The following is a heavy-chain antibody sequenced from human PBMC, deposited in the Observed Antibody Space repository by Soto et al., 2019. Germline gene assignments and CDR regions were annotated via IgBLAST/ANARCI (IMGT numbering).Heavy chain of an antibody. V-gene: IGHV4-59*01. CDR2: IYYSGST. CDR3: ARENYYDSSGYRTFDY. Sequence: SETLSLTCTVSGGSISSYYWSWIRQPPGKGLEWIGDIYYSGSTNYNPSLKSRVTISVDTSKNQFSLKLSSVTAADTAVYYCARENYYDSSGYRTFDYWGQGTLVTVS. J-gene: IGHJ4*02. D-gene: IGHD3-22*01. CDR1: GGSISSYY.